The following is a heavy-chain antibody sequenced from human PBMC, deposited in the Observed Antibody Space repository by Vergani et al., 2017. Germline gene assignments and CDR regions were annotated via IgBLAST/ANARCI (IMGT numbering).Heavy chain of an antibody. J-gene: IGHJ4*02. CDR2: INHSGST. CDR1: GGSFSGYY. CDR3: ARVYNWNLSILW. Sequence: QVQLQQWGAGLLKPSETLSLTCAVYGGSFSGYYWSWIRQPPGKGLEWIGEINHSGSTNYNPSLKSRVTISVDTPKNQFSLKLSSVTAADTAVYYCARVYNWNLSILWWGQGTLVTVSS. D-gene: IGHD1-7*01. V-gene: IGHV4-34*01.